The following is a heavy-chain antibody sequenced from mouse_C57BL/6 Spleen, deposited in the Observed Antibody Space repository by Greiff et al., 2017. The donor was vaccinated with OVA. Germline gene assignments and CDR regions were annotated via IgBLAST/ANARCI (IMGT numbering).Heavy chain of an antibody. Sequence: VQLQQSVAELVRPGASVKLSCTASGFNIKNNYMHWVKQRPEQGLEWIGRIDPANGNTKYAPKFQGKATITADTSSNTAYLQLSSLTSEDTAIYYCARGSYFDYWGQGTTLTVSS. CDR2: IDPANGNT. J-gene: IGHJ2*01. CDR1: GFNIKNNY. V-gene: IGHV14-3*01. CDR3: ARGSYFDY.